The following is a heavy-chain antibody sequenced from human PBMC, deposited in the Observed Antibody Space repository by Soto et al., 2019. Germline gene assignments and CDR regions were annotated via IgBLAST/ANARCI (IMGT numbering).Heavy chain of an antibody. CDR2: IYYSGST. J-gene: IGHJ3*02. CDR3: AMSPGYSYGYHAFDI. Sequence: QVQLQESGPGLVKPSETLSLTCTVSGGSISSYYWSWIRQPPGKGLEWIGYIYYSGSTNYNPSLKSRATISVDTSKNQCTLKLSSVTAADTAVYYCAMSPGYSYGYHAFDIWGQGTMVTVSS. V-gene: IGHV4-59*01. CDR1: GGSISSYY. D-gene: IGHD5-18*01.